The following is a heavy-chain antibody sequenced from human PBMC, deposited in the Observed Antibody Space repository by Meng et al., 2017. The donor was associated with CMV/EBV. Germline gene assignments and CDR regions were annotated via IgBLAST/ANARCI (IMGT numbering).Heavy chain of an antibody. CDR1: GFTFSSYG. CDR3: AKDLRQSHYFDY. CDR2: IRYDGSNK. V-gene: IGHV3-30*02. J-gene: IGHJ4*02. Sequence: GESLKISCAASGFTFSSYGMHSVRQAPGKGLEWVAFIRYDGSNKYYADSVKGRFTISRDNSKNTLYLQMNSLRAEDTAVYYCAKDLRQSHYFDYWGQGTLVTVSS.